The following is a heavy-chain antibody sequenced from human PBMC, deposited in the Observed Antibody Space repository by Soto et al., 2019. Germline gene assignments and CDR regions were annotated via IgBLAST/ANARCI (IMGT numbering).Heavy chain of an antibody. CDR2: ISPSGTT. V-gene: IGHV4-34*01. CDR3: ATSLWFGTQPEI. CDR1: GGSFSNNY. D-gene: IGHD3-10*01. J-gene: IGHJ4*02. Sequence: SETLSLTCAVYGGSFSNNYWTWFRQPPGKGLEWIGEISPSGTTKYIPSLKSRGTISVDTSRKQFFLKVTSVSAADTAVYYCATSLWFGTQPEIWGPGTLVTVPS.